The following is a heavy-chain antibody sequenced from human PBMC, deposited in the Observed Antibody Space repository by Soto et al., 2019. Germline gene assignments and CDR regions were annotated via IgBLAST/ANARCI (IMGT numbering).Heavy chain of an antibody. D-gene: IGHD1-7*01. CDR1: GFTFSSYG. CDR2: ISYDGSNK. CDR3: ARPNNCNYADGMAV. Sequence: GSLRLSCAASGFTFSSYGMHWVRQAPGKGLEWVAVISYDGSNKYYADSVKGRFTISRDNSKNTLYLQMNSLRAEDTAVYYCARPNNCNYADGMAVWGQGTTVTVSS. V-gene: IGHV3-30*03. J-gene: IGHJ6*02.